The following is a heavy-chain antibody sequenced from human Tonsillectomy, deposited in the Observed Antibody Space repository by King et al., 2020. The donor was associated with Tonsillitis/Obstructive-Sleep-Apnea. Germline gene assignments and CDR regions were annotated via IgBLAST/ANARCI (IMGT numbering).Heavy chain of an antibody. CDR2: IYYSGRT. CDR3: ARGWGGCSGGGSCYSFFDY. D-gene: IGHD2-15*01. Sequence: QLQESGPGLVKPSETLSLTCTVSGGSVSSGSYYWSWIRQPPGKGLEWIGYIYYSGRTTYNPSLKGRVTLSVDTSKNQFSLKLSSVTAADTAVYYCARGWGGCSGGGSCYSFFDYWGQGTLVTVSS. J-gene: IGHJ4*02. V-gene: IGHV4-61*01. CDR1: GGSVSSGSYY.